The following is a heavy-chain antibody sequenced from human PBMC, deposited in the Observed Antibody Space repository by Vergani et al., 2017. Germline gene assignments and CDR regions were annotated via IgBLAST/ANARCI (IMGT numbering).Heavy chain of an antibody. CDR2: IRSKAYGGTT. V-gene: IGHV3-49*04. D-gene: IGHD6-13*01. J-gene: IGHJ4*02. Sequence: EVQLVESGGGLVQPGRSLRLSCTVSGFTFGDYAMSWVRQAPGEGLEWVGFIRSKAYGGTTEYASSVRGRFTISRDDSKNIAYLQMISLKTEDTAVYYCAKTSSSWCPILNCWGQGTLVTVSS. CDR3: AKTSSSWCPILNC. CDR1: GFTFGDYA.